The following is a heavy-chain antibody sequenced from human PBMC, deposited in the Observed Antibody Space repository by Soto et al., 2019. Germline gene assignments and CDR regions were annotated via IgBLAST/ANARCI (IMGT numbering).Heavy chain of an antibody. CDR2: ISYDGSNK. V-gene: IGHV3-30-3*01. D-gene: IGHD2-15*01. CDR3: ARQDIVVVVAATPNYYGMDV. Sequence: GGSLRLSCAASGFTFSSYAMHRVRQAPGKGLEWVAVISYDGSNKYYADSVKGRFTISRDNSKNTLYLQMNSLRAEDTAVYYCARQDIVVVVAATPNYYGMDVWGQGTTVTVSS. CDR1: GFTFSSYA. J-gene: IGHJ6*02.